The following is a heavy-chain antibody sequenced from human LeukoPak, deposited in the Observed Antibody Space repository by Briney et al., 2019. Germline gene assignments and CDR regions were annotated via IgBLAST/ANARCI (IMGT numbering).Heavy chain of an antibody. V-gene: IGHV3-53*05. D-gene: IGHD1-26*01. J-gene: IGHJ5*01. CDR1: GFTVSSSY. CDR2: IYSAGIT. CDR3: ARRSVEEYYDC. Sequence: GGSLRLSCAASGFTVSSSYMSWVRQAPGKGLEWVSVIYSAGITHYADSVKGRFTISRDNSKNTLYLQMNSLRAEDTAVYYCARRSVEEYYDCWGQGNPGHRLL.